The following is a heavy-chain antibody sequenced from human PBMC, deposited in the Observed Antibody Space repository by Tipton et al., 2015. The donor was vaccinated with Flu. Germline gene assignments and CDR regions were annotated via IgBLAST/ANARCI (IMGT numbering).Heavy chain of an antibody. V-gene: IGHV4-59*12. CDR3: ARDYREFTMIVVVTTYFDY. CDR2: IYYSGST. D-gene: IGHD3-22*01. J-gene: IGHJ4*02. Sequence: TLSLTCTVSGGSISSYYWSWIRQPPGKGLEWIGYIYYSGSTNYNPSLKSRVTISVDTSKNQFSLKLSSVTAADTAVYYCARDYREFTMIVVVTTYFDYWGQGTLVTVSS. CDR1: GGSISSYY.